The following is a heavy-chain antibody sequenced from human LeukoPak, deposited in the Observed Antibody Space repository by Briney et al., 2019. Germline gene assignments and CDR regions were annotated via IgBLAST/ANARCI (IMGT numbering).Heavy chain of an antibody. Sequence: GSLRLSCEASGLTFNKYWMTWIRQPPGKGLEWIGEINHSGSTNYNPSLKSRVTISVDTSKNQFSLKLSSVTAADTAVYYCARRRAGFDYWGQGTLVTVSS. CDR3: ARRRAGFDY. CDR2: INHSGST. CDR1: GLTFNKYW. D-gene: IGHD5-24*01. V-gene: IGHV4-34*01. J-gene: IGHJ4*02.